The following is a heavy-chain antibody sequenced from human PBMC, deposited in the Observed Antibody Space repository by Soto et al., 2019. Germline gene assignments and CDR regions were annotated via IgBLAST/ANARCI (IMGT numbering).Heavy chain of an antibody. CDR3: ARLGSDSSSWYEVGAFDI. CDR1: GGSISSSSYY. D-gene: IGHD6-13*01. Sequence: SETLSLTCTVSGGSISSSSYYWGWIRQPPGKGLEWIGSIYYSGSTYYNPSLKSRVTISVDTSKNQFSLKLSSVTAADTAVYYCARLGSDSSSWYEVGAFDIWGQGTMVTVSS. J-gene: IGHJ3*02. V-gene: IGHV4-39*01. CDR2: IYYSGST.